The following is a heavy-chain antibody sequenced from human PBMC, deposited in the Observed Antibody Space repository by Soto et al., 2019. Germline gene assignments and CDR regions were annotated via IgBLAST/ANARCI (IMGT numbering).Heavy chain of an antibody. J-gene: IGHJ6*03. Sequence: GGSLRLSCAASGFTFSNAWMNWVRQAPGKGLEWVSYISSSSSTIYYADSVKGRFTISRDNAKNSLYLQMNSLRAEDTAVYYCARGNYYYYYYMGVWGKGTTVTVSS. CDR3: ARGNYYYYYYMGV. CDR1: GFTFSNAW. CDR2: ISSSSSTI. V-gene: IGHV3-48*01.